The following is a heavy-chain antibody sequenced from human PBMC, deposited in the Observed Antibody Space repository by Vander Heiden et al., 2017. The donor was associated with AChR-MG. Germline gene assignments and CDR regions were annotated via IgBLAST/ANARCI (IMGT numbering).Heavy chain of an antibody. J-gene: IGHJ4*02. CDR3: ARHRSTTWPNDFFDS. D-gene: IGHD3-3*01. CDR1: GYSFPNYW. V-gene: IGHV5-51*01. Sequence: EVQLVQSGAEVKKPGAPLKISCKGSGYSFPNYWIGWVRQMPGKGLEWIGIISPGDSDTKYSPSFQGQVTISADRSINTAYLQWGSLKASDTAIYYCARHRSTTWPNDFFDSWGQGTLVAVSS. CDR2: ISPGDSDT.